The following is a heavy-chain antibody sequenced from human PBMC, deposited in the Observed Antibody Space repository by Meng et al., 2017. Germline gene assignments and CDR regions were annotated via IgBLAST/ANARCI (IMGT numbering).Heavy chain of an antibody. D-gene: IGHD4-17*01. J-gene: IGHJ4*02. CDR2: ISSSSSYI. CDR3: AREDYGDSRPFDY. Sequence: EVPLGEAGGGLVKAGGALRLSCAASGFTFSSYSMNWVRQAPGKGLEWVSSISSSSSYIYYADSVKGRFTISRDNAKNSLYLQMNSLRAEDTAVYYCAREDYGDSRPFDYWGQGTLVTVSS. CDR1: GFTFSSYS. V-gene: IGHV3-21*01.